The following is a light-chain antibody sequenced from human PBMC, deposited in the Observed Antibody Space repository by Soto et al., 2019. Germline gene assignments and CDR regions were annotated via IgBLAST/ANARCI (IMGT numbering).Light chain of an antibody. CDR2: EVS. V-gene: IGLV2-18*02. J-gene: IGLJ2*01. CDR3: SSYTSSSTL. CDR1: SSDVGSYNR. Sequence: QSALTQPPSVSGSPGQSVTISCTGTSSDVGSYNRVSWYQQPPGTAPKLMIYEVSNRPSGVPDRFSGSKSGNTASLTISGLQAEDEADYYCSSYTSSSTLFGGGTKLTLL.